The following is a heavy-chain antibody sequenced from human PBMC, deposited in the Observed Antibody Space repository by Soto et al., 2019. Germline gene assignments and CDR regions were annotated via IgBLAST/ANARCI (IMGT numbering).Heavy chain of an antibody. CDR2: ISAYNGNT. D-gene: IGHD3-3*01. CDR3: ARGGITIFGVVITPYCYYGMDV. J-gene: IGHJ6*02. Sequence: ASVKVSCKASGYTFTSYGISWVRQAPGQGLERMGWISAYNGNTNYAQKLQGRVTMTTDTSTSTAYMELRSLRSDDTAVYYCARGGITIFGVVITPYCYYGMDVWGQGTTVTVSS. V-gene: IGHV1-18*01. CDR1: GYTFTSYG.